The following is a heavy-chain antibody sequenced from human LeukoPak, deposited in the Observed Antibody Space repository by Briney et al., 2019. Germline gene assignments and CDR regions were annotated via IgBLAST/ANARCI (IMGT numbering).Heavy chain of an antibody. CDR3: AKESSGYYQDDAFDI. CDR1: GFTFSSYG. J-gene: IGHJ3*02. CDR2: ISYDGSNK. V-gene: IGHV3-30*18. Sequence: SGGSLRLSCAASGFTFSSYGMHWVRQAPGKGLEWVAVISYDGSNKYYADSVKGRFTISRDNSKNTLYLQMNSLRAEDTAVYYCAKESSGYYQDDAFDIWGQGTMVTVSS. D-gene: IGHD3-22*01.